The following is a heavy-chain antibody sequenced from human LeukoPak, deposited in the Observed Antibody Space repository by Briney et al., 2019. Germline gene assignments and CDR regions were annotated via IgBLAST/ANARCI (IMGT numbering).Heavy chain of an antibody. V-gene: IGHV4-30-4*08. Sequence: SQTLSLTCTVSGGSISSGDYYWSWIRQPPGKGLEWIGYIYYSGSTYYNPSLKSRVTISVDTSKNQFSLKLSSVTAADTAVYYCASAYYDFWSGYYFDHWGQGTLVTVSS. J-gene: IGHJ4*02. CDR1: GGSISSGDYY. CDR3: ASAYYDFWSGYYFDH. D-gene: IGHD3-3*01. CDR2: IYYSGST.